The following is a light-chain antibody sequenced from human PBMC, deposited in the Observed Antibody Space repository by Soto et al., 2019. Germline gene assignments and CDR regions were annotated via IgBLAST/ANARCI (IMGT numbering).Light chain of an antibody. CDR3: QQYGSSPIT. Sequence: EIVMTQSPATLSVSPGERATLSFRASQTVRNNLAWFQQKPGQAPRLLIYGASSRATGIPDRFSGSGSGTDFTLTISRLEPEDFAVYYCQQYGSSPITFGQGTRLEIK. CDR1: QTVRNN. J-gene: IGKJ5*01. CDR2: GAS. V-gene: IGKV3-20*01.